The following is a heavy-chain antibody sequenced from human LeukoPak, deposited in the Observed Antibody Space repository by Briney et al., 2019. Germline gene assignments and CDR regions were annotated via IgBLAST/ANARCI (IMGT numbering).Heavy chain of an antibody. D-gene: IGHD4-17*01. V-gene: IGHV4-39*07. Sequence: SETLSLTCTVSGGSISSYYWGWIRQPPGKGLEWIGIIYYSGSAYGLIYNDATTYYNPSLRSRLTISMDTSKNQFSLKLNSVTAADTAFYYCATITFYSSTGTPNWFDPWGQGTLVTVSS. CDR2: IYYSGSAYGLIYNDATT. J-gene: IGHJ5*02. CDR3: ATITFYSSTGTPNWFDP. CDR1: GGSISSYY.